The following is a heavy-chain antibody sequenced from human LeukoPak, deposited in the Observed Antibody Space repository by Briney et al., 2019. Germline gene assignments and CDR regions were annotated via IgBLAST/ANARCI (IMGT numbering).Heavy chain of an antibody. V-gene: IGHV4-4*07. CDR3: ARAPDIAAGKAFDI. CDR1: GGSISSYY. CDR2: IYTSGST. Sequence: TSETLSLTCTVSGGSISSYYWSWIRQPAGKGLEWIGRIYTSGSTNYNPSPKSRVTMSVDTSKNQFSLKLSSVTAADTAVYYCARAPDIAAGKAFDIWGQGTMVTVSS. D-gene: IGHD6-13*01. J-gene: IGHJ3*02.